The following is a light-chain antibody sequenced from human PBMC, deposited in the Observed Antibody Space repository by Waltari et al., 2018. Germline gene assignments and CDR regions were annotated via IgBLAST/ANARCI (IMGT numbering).Light chain of an antibody. CDR1: PSVRTN. V-gene: IGKV3-15*01. CDR3: QQYNNWPLT. Sequence: IVLTQSPATLSVSPGQRATLSCRASPSVRTNLAWYQQKPGQAPSLLIYHTSTRATGIPARFSGGGSGTEFTLTISSLQSEDFALYYCQQYNNWPLTFGGGTKVEIK. CDR2: HTS. J-gene: IGKJ4*01.